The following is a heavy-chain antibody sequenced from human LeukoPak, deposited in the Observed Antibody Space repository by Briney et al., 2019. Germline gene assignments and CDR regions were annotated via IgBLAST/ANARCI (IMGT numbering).Heavy chain of an antibody. CDR3: AKRSDYGGNRNYFDS. CDR2: INDGGGDT. J-gene: IGHJ4*02. V-gene: IGHV3-23*01. D-gene: IGHD4-23*01. Sequence: GGSLRLSCAASGFTFSSYGMSWVRQAPGKAGEGVSAINDGGGDTYYAGSVKGRFSISRDDCMNTLYLQILSLRAEDTAVYYCAKRSDYGGNRNYFDSWGQGNPVHVSS. CDR1: GFTFSSYG.